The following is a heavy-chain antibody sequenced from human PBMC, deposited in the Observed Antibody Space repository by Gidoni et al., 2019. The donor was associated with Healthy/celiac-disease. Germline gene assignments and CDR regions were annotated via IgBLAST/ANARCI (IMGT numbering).Heavy chain of an antibody. D-gene: IGHD3-10*01. Sequence: QVQLVQSGAEVKKPGASVKVSCKASGYTFTGYYMPWVRQAPGQGLEWMGWINPNSGGTNYAQKLQGRVTMTRDTSISTAYMELSRLRSDDTAVYYCARGGTMVRGGFDYWGQGTLVTVSS. CDR3: ARGGTMVRGGFDY. CDR2: INPNSGGT. J-gene: IGHJ4*02. V-gene: IGHV1-2*02. CDR1: GYTFTGYY.